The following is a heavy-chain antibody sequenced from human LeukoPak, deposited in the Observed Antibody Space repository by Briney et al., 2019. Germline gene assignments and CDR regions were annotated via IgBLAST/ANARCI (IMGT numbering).Heavy chain of an antibody. CDR2: ISYDGSIK. D-gene: IGHD6-13*01. CDR1: GFTFNSFA. J-gene: IGHJ4*02. CDR3: ATHRAAAGTSMFDY. V-gene: IGHV3-30-3*01. Sequence: GRSLRLSCAASGFTFNSFAIHWVRQAPGKGLEWVAFISYDGSIKYYADSVKGRFTISRDNSKNTLYLQMNSLRAEDTAVYYCATHRAAAGTSMFDYWGQGTLVTVSS.